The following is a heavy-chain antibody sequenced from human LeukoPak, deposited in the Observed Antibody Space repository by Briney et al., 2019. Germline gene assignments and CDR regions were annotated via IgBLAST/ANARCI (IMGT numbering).Heavy chain of an antibody. CDR3: AKDPYGSGNSNCFDP. V-gene: IGHV3-9*01. CDR2: ISWNSGSV. Sequence: GGSLRLSCAASGFTFDDCAMHWVRQAPGKGLEWVSGISWNSGSVVYADSVRGRFTISRDNAKNSLYLQMNSLRAEDTALYYCAKDPYGSGNSNCFDPWGQGTLVTVSS. J-gene: IGHJ5*02. D-gene: IGHD3-10*01. CDR1: GFTFDDCA.